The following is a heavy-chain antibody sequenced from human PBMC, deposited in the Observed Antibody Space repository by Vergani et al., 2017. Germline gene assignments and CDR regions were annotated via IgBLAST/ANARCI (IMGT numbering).Heavy chain of an antibody. Sequence: QVQLVQSGAEVKKPGSSVKVSCKASGGTFSSYAISWVRQAPGQGLEWMGGIIPIFGTANYAQKFQGRVTITADESTSTAYMELSSLRSEDTAVYYCARAGRYCSSTSCYAGLRNWFDPWGQGTLVTVSS. V-gene: IGHV1-69*01. CDR3: ARAGRYCSSTSCYAGLRNWFDP. CDR1: GGTFSSYA. D-gene: IGHD2-2*01. CDR2: IIPIFGTA. J-gene: IGHJ5*02.